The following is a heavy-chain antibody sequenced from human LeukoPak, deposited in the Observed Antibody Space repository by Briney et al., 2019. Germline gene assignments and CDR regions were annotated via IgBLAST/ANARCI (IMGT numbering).Heavy chain of an antibody. CDR3: ERLLYRDAFDI. V-gene: IGHV3-23*01. CDR1: RFTFSTYA. CDR2: ISTSDLTT. D-gene: IGHD2-8*01. Sequence: QCGGSLRLSCAASRFTFSTYAMTWVRQAPGKGLEWVSAISTSDLTTYYADSVKGRFTISRDNSKNTLYLQMNSLRAEDAAVYYCERLLYRDAFDIWGQGTMVTVSS. J-gene: IGHJ3*02.